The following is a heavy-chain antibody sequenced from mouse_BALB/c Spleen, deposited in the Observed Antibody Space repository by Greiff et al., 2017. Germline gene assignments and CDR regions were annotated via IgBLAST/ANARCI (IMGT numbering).Heavy chain of an antibody. J-gene: IGHJ3*01. Sequence: VQLKESGGGLVKPGGSLKLSCAASGFTFSSYTMSWVRQTPEKRLEWVATISSGGSYTYYPDSVKGRFTISRDNAKNTLYLQMSSLKSEDTAMYYCTRDDGYPAWFAYWGQGTLVTVSA. CDR3: TRDDGYPAWFAY. D-gene: IGHD2-3*01. V-gene: IGHV5-6-4*01. CDR2: ISSGGSYT. CDR1: GFTFSSYT.